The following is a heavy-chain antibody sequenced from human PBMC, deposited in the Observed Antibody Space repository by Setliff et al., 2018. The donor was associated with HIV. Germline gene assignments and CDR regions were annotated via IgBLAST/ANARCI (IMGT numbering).Heavy chain of an antibody. V-gene: IGHV3-21*01. CDR1: GFTFSTFG. Sequence: GGSLRLSCVASGFTFSTFGMNWVRQAPGKGLEWVSSISSSGSYIYDADSLKGRFTISRDNAKNSLYLQMNSLRVEDTAVYYCATLSGYSSGWYDFGRIASGGYYSMDVWGKGTAVTVSS. CDR3: ATLSGYSSGWYDFGRIASGGYYSMDV. J-gene: IGHJ6*03. D-gene: IGHD6-19*01. CDR2: ISSSGSYI.